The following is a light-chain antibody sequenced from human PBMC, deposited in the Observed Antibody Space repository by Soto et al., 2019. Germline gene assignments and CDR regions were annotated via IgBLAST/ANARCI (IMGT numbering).Light chain of an antibody. J-gene: IGKJ2*01. CDR3: QQYNKWYT. CDR1: QSVSSK. Sequence: EIVMTQSPATLSVSPGERATLSCRASQSVSSKLAWYQQKPGQAPRLLIYGASTSATGIPARFRGSGSGTEFTLTISSLQSEDFAVYYCQQYNKWYTFGQGTKLEIK. CDR2: GAS. V-gene: IGKV3-15*01.